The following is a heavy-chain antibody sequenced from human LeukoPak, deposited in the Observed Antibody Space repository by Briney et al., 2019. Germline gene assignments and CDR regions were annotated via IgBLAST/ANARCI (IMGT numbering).Heavy chain of an antibody. CDR3: ARQGFVASYGVDV. CDR2: IYPGDSNT. CDR1: GYSFKNYW. V-gene: IGHV5-51*01. Sequence: GESLKISCKGSGYSFKNYWIAWVRQMPGKGLEWMRIIYPGDSNTRYNPSFQGQVTISADKSISTAYLQWSSLKASDTAKYYCARQGFVASYGVDVWGQGTTVTVSS. J-gene: IGHJ6*02.